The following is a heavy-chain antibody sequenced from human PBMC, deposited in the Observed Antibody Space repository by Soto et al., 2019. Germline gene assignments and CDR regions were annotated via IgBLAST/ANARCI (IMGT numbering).Heavy chain of an antibody. V-gene: IGHV1-69*06. J-gene: IGHJ6*02. CDR1: GGTISSYA. Sequence: QVQLVQSGAEVKKPGSSVKVSCKASGGTISSYAISWVRQAPGQGLEWMGGIIPIFGTANYAQKFQGRVTITADKSTSTAYMELSSLRSEDTAVYYCASPAGIQLWLPAYYYGMDVWGQGTTVTVSS. D-gene: IGHD5-18*01. CDR2: IIPIFGTA. CDR3: ASPAGIQLWLPAYYYGMDV.